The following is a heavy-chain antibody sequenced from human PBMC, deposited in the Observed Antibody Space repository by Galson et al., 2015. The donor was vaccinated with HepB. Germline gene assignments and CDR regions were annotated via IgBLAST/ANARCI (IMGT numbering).Heavy chain of an antibody. Sequence: SLRLSCAASGFTFSSYAMHWVRQAPGKGLEWVSGISWNSGSIDYADSVKGRFTISRDNAKNSLYLQMNSLRAEDTAFYYCAKDWGYSGYDQPFDYWGQGTLVTVSS. CDR1: GFTFSSYA. CDR2: ISWNSGSI. V-gene: IGHV3-9*01. CDR3: AKDWGYSGYDQPFDY. J-gene: IGHJ4*02. D-gene: IGHD5-12*01.